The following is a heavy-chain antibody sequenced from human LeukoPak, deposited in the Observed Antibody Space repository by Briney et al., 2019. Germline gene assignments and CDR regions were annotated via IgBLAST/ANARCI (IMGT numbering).Heavy chain of an antibody. D-gene: IGHD3-16*01. CDR3: ARDPAFMKNAFDI. CDR2: IYTSGST. Sequence: XCTVSGGSISSYYWXWIRQPAGKGLEWIGRIYTSGSTNYNPSLKSRVTMSVDTSKNQFSLKLSSVTAADTAVYYCARDPAFMKNAFDIWGQGTMVTVSS. V-gene: IGHV4-4*07. J-gene: IGHJ3*02. CDR1: GGSISSYY.